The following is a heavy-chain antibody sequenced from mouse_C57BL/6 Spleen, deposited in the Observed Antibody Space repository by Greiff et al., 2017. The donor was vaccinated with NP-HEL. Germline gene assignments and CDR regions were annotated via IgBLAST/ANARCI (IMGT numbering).Heavy chain of an antibody. CDR2: IKYDGSST. J-gene: IGHJ2*01. Sequence: EVKVIESEGGLVQPGSSMKLSCTASGFTFSDYYMAWVRQVPEKGLEWVANIKYDGSSTYYLDSLKSRFIISRDNAKNILYLQMSSLKSEDTATYYCARGPSFFYYGSSYYFDYWGQGTTLTVSS. D-gene: IGHD1-1*01. CDR1: GFTFSDYY. CDR3: ARGPSFFYYGSSYYFDY. V-gene: IGHV5-16*01.